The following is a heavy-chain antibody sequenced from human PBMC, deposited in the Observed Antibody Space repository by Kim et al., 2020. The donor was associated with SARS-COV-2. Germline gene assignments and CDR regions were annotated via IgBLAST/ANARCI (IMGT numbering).Heavy chain of an antibody. Sequence: SETLSLTCTVSGDSISSYYWSWIRQPPGKGLEWIGCMYYSGSTNYNPSLKSRVTISLDTSKNQFSLKLSSVTAADTAGYYCARSFHLYYYYYTDVWGKGT. D-gene: IGHD3-16*02. CDR3: ARSFHLYYYYYTDV. V-gene: IGHV4-59*01. J-gene: IGHJ6*03. CDR2: MYYSGST. CDR1: GDSISSYY.